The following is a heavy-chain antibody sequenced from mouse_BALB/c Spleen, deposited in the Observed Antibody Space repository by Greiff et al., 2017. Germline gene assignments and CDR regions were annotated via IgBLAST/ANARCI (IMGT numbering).Heavy chain of an antibody. CDR3: AREDGNYGGAMDY. Sequence: EVQLQQSGAELVKPGASVKLSCTASGFNIKDTYMHWVKQRPEQGLEWIGRIDPANGNTKYDPKFQGKATITADTSSNTAYLQLSSLTSEDTAVYYCAREDGNYGGAMDYWGQGTSVTVSS. CDR1: GFNIKDTY. J-gene: IGHJ4*01. CDR2: IDPANGNT. V-gene: IGHV14-3*02. D-gene: IGHD2-1*01.